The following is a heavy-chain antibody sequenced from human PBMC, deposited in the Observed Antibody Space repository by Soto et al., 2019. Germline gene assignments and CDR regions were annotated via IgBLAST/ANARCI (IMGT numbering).Heavy chain of an antibody. CDR3: TRTSFGVVTYGFDI. V-gene: IGHV1-3*04. D-gene: IGHD3-3*01. Sequence: QVQFVQSGAEVKKPGASVRVSCKASGYSFTSYAIHWLRQAPGQRPEWMGWISTGNGNTKYSENFQGRVTITRDTPASTADMDLSTPRSEDTAVYYCTRTSFGVVTYGFDIWGQGTMVTVSS. J-gene: IGHJ3*02. CDR1: GYSFTSYA. CDR2: ISTGNGNT.